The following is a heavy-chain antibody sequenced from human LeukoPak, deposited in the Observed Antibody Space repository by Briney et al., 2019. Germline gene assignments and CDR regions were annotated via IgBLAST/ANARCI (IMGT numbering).Heavy chain of an antibody. CDR3: ARDSIPVRSSGWSGQDY. D-gene: IGHD6-19*01. Sequence: ASVKVSCKASGYTVTGYYMHWVRQAPGQGLEWRGWINPNSGGTNYAQKCQGRVTMTRDTSISTAYMERSRLRSDDTAVYYCARDSIPVRSSGWSGQDYWGQGTLVTVSS. CDR2: INPNSGGT. V-gene: IGHV1-2*02. J-gene: IGHJ4*02. CDR1: GYTVTGYY.